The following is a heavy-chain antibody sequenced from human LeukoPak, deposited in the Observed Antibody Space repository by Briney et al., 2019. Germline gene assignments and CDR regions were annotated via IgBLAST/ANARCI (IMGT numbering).Heavy chain of an antibody. D-gene: IGHD3-10*01. CDR1: GFTFSGYW. CDR3: AKAGLLWFGEKYYFDY. V-gene: IGHV3-74*01. Sequence: GGSLRLSCAASGFTFSGYWMHWVRQVPGKGLVWVSRINTDGSTTTYADSVKGRFTISRDNAKNTLYLQMNSLRAEDTAVYYCAKAGLLWFGEKYYFDYWGQGTLVTVSS. J-gene: IGHJ4*02. CDR2: INTDGSTT.